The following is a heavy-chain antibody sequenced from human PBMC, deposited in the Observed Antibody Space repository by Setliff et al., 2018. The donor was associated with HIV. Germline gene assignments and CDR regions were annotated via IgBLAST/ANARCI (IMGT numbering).Heavy chain of an antibody. J-gene: IGHJ3*02. CDR2: VSYAGTT. V-gene: IGHV4-59*04. CDR3: ARLGMTTVGIGDVFDI. Sequence: SETLSLTCTVSGDSSGINYWAWIRQPPGKGLEWIGSVSYAGTTYYNPSLEGRVSMSFDSSKNQFSLRVRSVTAADTAVYYCARLGMTTVGIGDVFDIWGQGTMVTVSS. D-gene: IGHD4-17*01. CDR1: GDSSGINY.